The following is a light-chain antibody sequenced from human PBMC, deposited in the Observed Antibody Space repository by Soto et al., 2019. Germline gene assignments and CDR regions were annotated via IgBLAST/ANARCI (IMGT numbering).Light chain of an antibody. J-gene: IGLJ1*01. Sequence: QASRTQPAWVSGSPGQSITISCTGTISDVVSYNLVSWYQQHPGKAPKLMIYEGSKRPSGVSNRFSGSKSGNTASLTISGLQAEDEADYYCCSYAGSSIFYVFGTGTKVTVL. CDR2: EGS. CDR3: CSYAGSSIFYV. V-gene: IGLV2-23*01. CDR1: ISDVVSYNL.